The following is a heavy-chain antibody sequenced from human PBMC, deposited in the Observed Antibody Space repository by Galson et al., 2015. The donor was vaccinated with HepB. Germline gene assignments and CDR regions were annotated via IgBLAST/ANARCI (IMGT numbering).Heavy chain of an antibody. D-gene: IGHD2-2*03. J-gene: IGHJ3*01. V-gene: IGHV3-30-3*01. Sequence: SLRLSCAASGFTFSSYAMHWVRQAPGKGLEWVAVISYDGSNKYYADSVKGRFTISRDNSKNTLYLQMNSLRAEDTAVYYCAREGGLGNCRRYNFYSPGFEFWGQGTMVTVSS. CDR3: AREGGLGNCRRYNFYSPGFEF. CDR2: ISYDGSNK. CDR1: GFTFSSYA.